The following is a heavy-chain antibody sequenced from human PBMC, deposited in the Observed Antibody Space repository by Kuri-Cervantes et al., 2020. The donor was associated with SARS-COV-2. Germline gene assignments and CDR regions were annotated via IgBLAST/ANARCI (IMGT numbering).Heavy chain of an antibody. Sequence: LSLTCAASGFTFDDFAMHWVRQAPGKGLEWVSYISSSSSYIYYADSVKGRFTISRDNAKNSLYLQMNSLRAEDTAVYYCARTYCGGDCYSANYYGMDVWGQGTTVTVSS. D-gene: IGHD2-21*02. CDR2: ISSSSSYI. J-gene: IGHJ6*01. CDR1: GFTFDDFA. V-gene: IGHV3-21*01. CDR3: ARTYCGGDCYSANYYGMDV.